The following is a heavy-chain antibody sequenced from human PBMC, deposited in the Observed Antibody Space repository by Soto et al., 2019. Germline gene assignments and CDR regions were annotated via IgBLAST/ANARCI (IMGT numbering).Heavy chain of an antibody. V-gene: IGHV4-39*01. CDR2: IYYSGST. D-gene: IGHD2-15*01. Sequence: SETLSLTCTVSGGSISSSSYYWGWIRQPPGKGLEWIGSIYYSGSTYYNPSLKSRVTISVDTSKNQFSLKLSSVTAADTAVYYCARQKCSGGSCYPTSYLSRFDPWGQGTLVTVSS. J-gene: IGHJ5*02. CDR3: ARQKCSGGSCYPTSYLSRFDP. CDR1: GGSISSSSYY.